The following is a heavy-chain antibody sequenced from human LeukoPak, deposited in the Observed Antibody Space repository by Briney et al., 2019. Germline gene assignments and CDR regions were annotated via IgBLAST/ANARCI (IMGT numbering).Heavy chain of an antibody. CDR1: GGSISSYY. CDR3: ARDRPYYYDSSGYYYGGSFFDY. CDR2: IYYSGST. V-gene: IGHV4-59*12. D-gene: IGHD3-22*01. J-gene: IGHJ4*02. Sequence: SPSETLSLTCTVSGGSISSYYWSWVRQPPGKGLEWIGYIYYSGSTNYNPSLKSRVTISVDTSKNQFSLKLSSVTAADTAVYYCARDRPYYYDSSGYYYGGSFFDYWGQGTLVTVSS.